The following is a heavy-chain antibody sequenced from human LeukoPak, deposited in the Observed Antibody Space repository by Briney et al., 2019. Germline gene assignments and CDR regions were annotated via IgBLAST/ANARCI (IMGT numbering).Heavy chain of an antibody. V-gene: IGHV4-31*11. D-gene: IGHD4-17*01. CDR3: ARVGDYSDFDY. CDR1: GGSISSGGYY. J-gene: IGHJ4*02. CDR2: IYYSGST. Sequence: PSGTLSLTCAVSGGSISSGGYYWSWIRQHPGKGLEWIGYIYYSGSTYYNPSLKSRVTISVDTSKNQFSLKLSSVTAADTAVYYCARVGDYSDFDYWGQGTLVTVSS.